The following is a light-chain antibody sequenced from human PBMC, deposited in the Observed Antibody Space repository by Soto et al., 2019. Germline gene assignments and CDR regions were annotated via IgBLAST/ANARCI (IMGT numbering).Light chain of an antibody. J-gene: IGLJ3*02. V-gene: IGLV7-43*01. CDR1: TGAVTSGYY. CDR2: SAI. Sequence: QTVVTQEPSLTVSPGGTVTLTCASSTGAVTSGYYPNWFQQKPGQAPRALIYSAINKHSWTPARFSGSLLGGKAALTLSGVQPEDEADYYCLLYYSGAQVFGGGTKLIVL. CDR3: LLYYSGAQV.